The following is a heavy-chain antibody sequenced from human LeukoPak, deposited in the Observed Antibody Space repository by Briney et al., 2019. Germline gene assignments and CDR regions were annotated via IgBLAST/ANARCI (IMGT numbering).Heavy chain of an antibody. D-gene: IGHD3-10*01. Sequence: PGGSLRLSCAASGFTFSTYAMSWVRQAPGKGLEWVAVISYDGSNKYYADSVKGRFTISRDNAKNSLYLQMNSLRAEDTAVYYCARVFSYYGSGTYSYGYWGQGTLVTVSS. J-gene: IGHJ4*02. V-gene: IGHV3-30-3*01. CDR2: ISYDGSNK. CDR3: ARVFSYYGSGTYSYGY. CDR1: GFTFSTYA.